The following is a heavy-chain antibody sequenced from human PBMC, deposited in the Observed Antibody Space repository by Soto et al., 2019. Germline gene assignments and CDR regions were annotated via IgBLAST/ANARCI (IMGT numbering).Heavy chain of an antibody. CDR1: GFTFSTYA. CDR2: ISYAGINK. D-gene: IGHD4-17*01. V-gene: IGHV3-30-3*01. CDR3: ARDQFSGGYGDSFDC. Sequence: QPGGSLRLSCAASGFTFSTYAMHWVRQAPGKGLEWVSLISYAGINKHYAHSVKGRFTISRGNSKNTMYLQVNSLRVEDTAIYYCARDQFSGGYGDSFDCWGQGTLVTVSS. J-gene: IGHJ4*02.